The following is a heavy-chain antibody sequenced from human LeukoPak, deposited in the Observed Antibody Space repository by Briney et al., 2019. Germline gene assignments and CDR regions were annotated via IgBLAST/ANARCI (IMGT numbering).Heavy chain of an antibody. CDR1: GFIFSDYW. CDR2: TRNKANNYAT. D-gene: IGHD4-23*01. Sequence: GGSLRLSCAASGFIFSDYWLSWVRQAPGKGLEWVGHTRNKANNYATEYAASVKGRFTISRDDSRNSVYLQMNSLKTEDTAVYYCTRWRSGTSDWGQGTLVTVSS. J-gene: IGHJ4*02. V-gene: IGHV3-72*01. CDR3: TRWRSGTSD.